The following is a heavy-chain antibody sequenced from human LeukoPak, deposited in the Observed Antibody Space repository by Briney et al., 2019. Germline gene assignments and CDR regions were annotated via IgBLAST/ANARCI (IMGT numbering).Heavy chain of an antibody. J-gene: IGHJ4*02. CDR2: IRGSRSGLGSGM. V-gene: IGHV3-48*04. CDR3: ARDNNWGFDY. D-gene: IGHD7-27*01. CDR1: GLIFSDYS. Sequence: GGSLRLSCAASGLIFSDYSMNWVRQAPGKGLEWISNIRGSRSGLGSGMYYADSVRGRFTISRDDAKNSLYLQMSSLRAEDTAFYYCARDNNWGFDYWGQGALVTVSS.